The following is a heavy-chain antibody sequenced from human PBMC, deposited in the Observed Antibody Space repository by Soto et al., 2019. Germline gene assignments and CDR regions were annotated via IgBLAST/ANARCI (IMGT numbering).Heavy chain of an antibody. V-gene: IGHV1-18*01. CDR2: ISSYNGNT. J-gene: IGHJ4*02. CDR1: GYTFTSYG. Sequence: ASVKVSCKASGYTFTSYGISWVRQAPGQGLKWMGWISSYNGNTNYAQKFQGRVTMTTETSTTTAYMELRRLRSDDTAIYYCARDCGGDCFPDYWGQGTLVTVSS. D-gene: IGHD2-21*02. CDR3: ARDCGGDCFPDY.